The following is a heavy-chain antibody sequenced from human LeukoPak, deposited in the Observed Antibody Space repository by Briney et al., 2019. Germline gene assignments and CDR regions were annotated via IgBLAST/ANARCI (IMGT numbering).Heavy chain of an antibody. J-gene: IGHJ4*02. CDR3: ARSPLFGGSYGTFDY. CDR2: INPNSGGT. Sequence: RASVKVSCKASGYTFTGYYMHWVRQAPGQGLEWMGWINPNSGGTNYAQKFQGRVTMTRDTSISTAYMELSRLRSDDTAVYYCARSPLFGGSYGTFDYWGQGTLVTVSS. CDR1: GYTFTGYY. V-gene: IGHV1-2*02. D-gene: IGHD1-26*01.